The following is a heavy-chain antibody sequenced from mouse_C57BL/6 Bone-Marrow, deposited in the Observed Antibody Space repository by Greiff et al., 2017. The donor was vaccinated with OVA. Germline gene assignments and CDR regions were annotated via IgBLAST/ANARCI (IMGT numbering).Heavy chain of an antibody. CDR1: GYTFTDYY. CDR3: AIYYSNYAWFAY. V-gene: IGHV1-26*01. Sequence: VQLQQSGPELVKPGASVKISCKASGYTFTDYYMNWVKQSHGKSLEWIGDINPNNGGTSYNQKFKGKATLTVDKSSSTAYMELRSLTSEDSAVYYCAIYYSNYAWFAYWGQGTLVTVSA. D-gene: IGHD2-5*01. J-gene: IGHJ3*01. CDR2: INPNNGGT.